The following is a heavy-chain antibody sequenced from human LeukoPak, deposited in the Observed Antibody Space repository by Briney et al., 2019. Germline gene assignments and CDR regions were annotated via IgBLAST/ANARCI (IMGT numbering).Heavy chain of an antibody. Sequence: GGSLRLSCAASGFTFSTYAMIWVRQAPGKGLEWVSAISGSGEDTYYADSVRGRFTISRDNPKNTLYLQMNSLRAEDTAVYFCAKRGVVIRVILVGFHKEAYYFDSWGQGALVTVSS. CDR3: AKRGVVIRVILVGFHKEAYYFDS. D-gene: IGHD3-22*01. CDR2: ISGSGEDT. V-gene: IGHV3-23*01. CDR1: GFTFSTYA. J-gene: IGHJ4*02.